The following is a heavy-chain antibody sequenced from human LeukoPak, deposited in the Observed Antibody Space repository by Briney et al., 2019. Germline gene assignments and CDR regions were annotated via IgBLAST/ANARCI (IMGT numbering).Heavy chain of an antibody. CDR1: GYTFTSYG. CDR3: ARGGSRITIFGVVIKDGMDV. D-gene: IGHD3-3*01. V-gene: IGHV1-18*01. J-gene: IGHJ6*02. Sequence: ASVKVSFKASGYTFTSYGISWVRQAPGQGLEWMGWISAYNGNTNYAQKLQGRVTMTTDTSTSTAYMELRSLRSDDTAVYYCARGGSRITIFGVVIKDGMDVWGQGTTVTVSS. CDR2: ISAYNGNT.